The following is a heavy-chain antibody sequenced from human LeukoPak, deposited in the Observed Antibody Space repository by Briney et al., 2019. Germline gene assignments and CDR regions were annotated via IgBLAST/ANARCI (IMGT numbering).Heavy chain of an antibody. V-gene: IGHV3-33*06. CDR3: AKDYSSWSAFQNWFDP. J-gene: IGHJ5*02. Sequence: PGGSLRLSCAASGFTFSSYGMHWVRQAPGKGLEWVAVIWYDGSNKYYADSVKGRFTISRDNSKNTLYLQMNSLRAEDTAVYYCAKDYSSWSAFQNWFDPWAREPWSPSPQ. CDR2: IWYDGSNK. CDR1: GFTFSSYG. D-gene: IGHD6-13*01.